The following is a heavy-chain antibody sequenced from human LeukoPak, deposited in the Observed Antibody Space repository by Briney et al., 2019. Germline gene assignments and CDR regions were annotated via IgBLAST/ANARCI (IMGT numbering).Heavy chain of an antibody. CDR2: ISGSGGST. V-gene: IGHV3-23*01. D-gene: IGHD1-26*01. CDR3: AKDVGGATPYDY. Sequence: SGGSLRLSCAASGFTFSSYAMSWVRQAPGKGLEWVSAISGSGGSTYYADSVKGRFTISRGNSKNTLYLQMNSLRAEDTAVYCCAKDVGGATPYDYWGQGTLVTVSS. CDR1: GFTFSSYA. J-gene: IGHJ4*02.